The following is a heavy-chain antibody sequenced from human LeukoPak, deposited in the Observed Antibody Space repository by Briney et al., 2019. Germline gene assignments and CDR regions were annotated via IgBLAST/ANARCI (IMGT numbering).Heavy chain of an antibody. D-gene: IGHD6-19*01. J-gene: IGHJ4*02. CDR1: GFTFSSYA. CDR3: ARGLRGIAVAGPFDY. V-gene: IGHV3-30-3*01. CDR2: ISYEGGNK. Sequence: PGGTLRLFCAASGFTFSSYALHWVRQAPGKGLEGVAVISYEGGNKYYADSVKGRFTISRDNSKNTPYLQMNSLRAEDTAVYYCARGLRGIAVAGPFDYWGQGTLVTVSS.